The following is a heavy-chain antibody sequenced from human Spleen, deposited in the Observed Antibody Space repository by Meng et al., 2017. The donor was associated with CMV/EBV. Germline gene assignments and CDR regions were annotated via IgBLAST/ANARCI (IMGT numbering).Heavy chain of an antibody. D-gene: IGHD3-22*01. Sequence: FTVSSYWMHGVRQAPGKGLVWVSRINSDGSSTSYADSVKGRFTISRDNAKNTLYLQMNSLRAEDTAVYYCARDRQRYYYYDSSGYDYWGQGTLVTVSS. J-gene: IGHJ4*02. CDR1: FTVSSYW. V-gene: IGHV3-74*01. CDR2: INSDGSST. CDR3: ARDRQRYYYYDSSGYDY.